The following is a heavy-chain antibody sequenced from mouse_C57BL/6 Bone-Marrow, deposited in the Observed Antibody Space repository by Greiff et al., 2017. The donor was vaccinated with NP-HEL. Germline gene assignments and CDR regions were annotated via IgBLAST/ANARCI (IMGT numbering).Heavy chain of an antibody. J-gene: IGHJ1*03. V-gene: IGHV1-82*01. D-gene: IGHD1-1*01. Sequence: LVESGPELVKPGASVKISCKASGYAFSSSWMNWVKQRPGKGLEGIGRIYPGDGDTNYNGKFKGKATLTADNSSSKAYMQLSSLTSEDPAVYYCARSYGSSDVGYWYFDVWGTGTTVTVSS. CDR3: ARSYGSSDVGYWYFDV. CDR1: GYAFSSSW. CDR2: IYPGDGDT.